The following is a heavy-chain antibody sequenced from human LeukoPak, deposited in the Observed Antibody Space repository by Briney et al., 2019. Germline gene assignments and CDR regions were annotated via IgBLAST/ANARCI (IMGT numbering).Heavy chain of an antibody. Sequence: GGSLRLSCDASGFIFSDYYMSWARQAPGKGLEWISYISNPSSTKYYADSVKGRFTISRDNAKNSLYLQMNSLRAEDTAVYYCARDPSPYSYDSSGYYWGQGTLVTVSS. CDR1: GFIFSDYY. CDR2: ISNPSSTK. CDR3: ARDPSPYSYDSSGYY. J-gene: IGHJ4*02. V-gene: IGHV3-11*04. D-gene: IGHD3-22*01.